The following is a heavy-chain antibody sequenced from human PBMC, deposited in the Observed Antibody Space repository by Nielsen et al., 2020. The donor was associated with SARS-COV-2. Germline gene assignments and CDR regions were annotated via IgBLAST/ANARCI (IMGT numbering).Heavy chain of an antibody. J-gene: IGHJ3*02. V-gene: IGHV3-23*01. CDR2: ISGSGRDT. CDR3: AGNWNYVGGAFDI. CDR1: GFTFDFYA. D-gene: IGHD1-7*01. Sequence: GESLKISCAASGFTFDFYAMSWVRQAPGKGLEWVSGISGSGRDTYYADSVKGRFTISRDNSKNTLYLQMNSLRAEDTAVYYCAGNWNYVGGAFDIWGQGTMVTVSS.